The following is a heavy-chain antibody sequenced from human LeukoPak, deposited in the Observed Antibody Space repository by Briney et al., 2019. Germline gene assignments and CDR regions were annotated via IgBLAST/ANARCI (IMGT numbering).Heavy chain of an antibody. J-gene: IGHJ1*01. Sequence: ASVKVSCKASGYTFTGYYMHWVRQVPGHGLEWMGWINPNSGGANFAQKFQGRVTMTRDTSTGTVYMELSSLRSEDTAVYYCARDESTSILWWWGQGTLVTVSS. V-gene: IGHV1-2*02. CDR2: INPNSGGA. CDR3: ARDESTSILWW. CDR1: GYTFTGYY. D-gene: IGHD2-21*01.